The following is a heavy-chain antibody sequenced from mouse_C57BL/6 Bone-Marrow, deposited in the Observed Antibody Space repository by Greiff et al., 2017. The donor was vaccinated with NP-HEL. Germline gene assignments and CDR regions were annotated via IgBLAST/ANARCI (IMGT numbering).Heavy chain of an antibody. V-gene: IGHV1-54*01. J-gene: IGHJ4*01. CDR2: IYPGSGGT. CDR3: ARTSITTIVYYAMDY. D-gene: IGHD1-1*01. CDR1: GYAFTNYL. Sequence: QVQLKESGAELVRPGTSVKVSCKASGYAFTNYLIEWVKQRPGQGLEWIGVIYPGSGGTNYNEKFKGKATLTADKSSSTAYMQLSSLTSKDTAVYFCARTSITTIVYYAMDYWGQGTSVTVSS.